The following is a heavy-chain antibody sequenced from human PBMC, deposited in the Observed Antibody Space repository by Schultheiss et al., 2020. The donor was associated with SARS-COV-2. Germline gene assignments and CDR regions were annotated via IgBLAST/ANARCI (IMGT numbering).Heavy chain of an antibody. D-gene: IGHD1-26*01. CDR3: ASPSGSGSYYSFAL. CDR1: GGSISSGSYY. V-gene: IGHV4-61*02. Sequence: SETLSLTCTVSGGSISSGSYYWSWIRQPAGKGLEWIGRIYTSGSTYYNPSLKSRVTISVDTSKNQFSLKLSSVTAADTAVYYCASPSGSGSYYSFALWGRGTLVTVSS. J-gene: IGHJ2*01. CDR2: IYTSGST.